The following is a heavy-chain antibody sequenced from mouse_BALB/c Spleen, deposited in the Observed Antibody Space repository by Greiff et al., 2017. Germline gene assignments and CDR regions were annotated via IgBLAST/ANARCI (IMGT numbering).Heavy chain of an antibody. CDR1: GFSLTSYG. CDR3: ARDRGDYGSSYNALDY. J-gene: IGHJ4*01. D-gene: IGHD1-1*01. Sequence: VMLVESGPGLVAPSQSLSITCTVSGFSLTSYGVHWVRQPPGKGLEWLGVIRAGGSINYYSALMSRLSISKDNSTSQVFLKMNSLQTDDTAMYYCARDRGDYGSSYNALDYWSQGASVTVTS. V-gene: IGHV2-9*02. CDR2: IRAGGSI.